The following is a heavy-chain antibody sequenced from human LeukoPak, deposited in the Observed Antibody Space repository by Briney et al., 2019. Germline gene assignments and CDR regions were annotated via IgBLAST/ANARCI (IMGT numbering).Heavy chain of an antibody. J-gene: IGHJ4*02. Sequence: GGSLRLSCAASGFTFSSYWMSWVRQAPGKGLEWVANIKQDGSEKYYVDSVKGRFTISRDNAKNSLYLQMNSLRAEDTAVYYCATTRYSGYHDGNFDYWGQGTLVTVSS. CDR2: IKQDGSEK. CDR1: GFTFSSYW. D-gene: IGHD5-12*01. V-gene: IGHV3-7*03. CDR3: ATTRYSGYHDGNFDY.